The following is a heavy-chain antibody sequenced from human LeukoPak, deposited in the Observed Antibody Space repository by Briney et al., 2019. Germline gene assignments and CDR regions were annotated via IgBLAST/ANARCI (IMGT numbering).Heavy chain of an antibody. J-gene: IGHJ5*02. Sequence: SETLSLTCTVSGGSISSGGYYWSWIPQHPGKGLEWIGYIYYSGSTYYNPSLKSRVTISVDTSKNQFSLKLSSVTAADTAVYYCAREIVVPAAIVYRWFDPWGQGTLVTVSS. D-gene: IGHD2-2*02. CDR1: GGSISSGGYY. V-gene: IGHV4-31*03. CDR2: IYYSGST. CDR3: AREIVVPAAIVYRWFDP.